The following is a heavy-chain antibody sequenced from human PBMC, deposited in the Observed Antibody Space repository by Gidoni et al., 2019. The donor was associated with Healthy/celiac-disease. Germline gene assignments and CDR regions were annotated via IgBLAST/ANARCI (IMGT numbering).Heavy chain of an antibody. Sequence: EVQLLESGGGLVQPGGSLRLSCAASGFTFSSYAMSWVRQAPGKGLEWVSAISGSGGSTYYADSVKGRFTISRDNSKNTLYLQMNSLRAEDTAVYYCAKHYYYDSSGSGYYFDYWGQGTLVTVSS. CDR2: ISGSGGST. D-gene: IGHD3-22*01. CDR1: GFTFSSYA. V-gene: IGHV3-23*01. CDR3: AKHYYYDSSGSGYYFDY. J-gene: IGHJ4*02.